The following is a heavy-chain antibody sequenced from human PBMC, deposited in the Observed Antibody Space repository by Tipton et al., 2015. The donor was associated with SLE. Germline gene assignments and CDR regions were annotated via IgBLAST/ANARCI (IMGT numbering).Heavy chain of an antibody. J-gene: IGHJ6*03. CDR2: IYHTGST. D-gene: IGHD7-27*01. CDR3: ARGTKLGNHYCYYYMDV. Sequence: TLSLTCTVSGDPITNFYWGWIRQPPGKGPECIGYIYHTGSTRLNPSLESRVTMSVDTSKNQFSLKLTSVTAADTAVYYCARGTKLGNHYCYYYMDVWGKGTTVTVSS. CDR1: GDPITNFY. V-gene: IGHV4-59*12.